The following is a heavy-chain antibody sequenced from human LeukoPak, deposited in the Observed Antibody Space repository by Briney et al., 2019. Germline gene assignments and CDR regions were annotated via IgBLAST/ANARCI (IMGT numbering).Heavy chain of an antibody. D-gene: IGHD3-10*01. CDR2: ISPSGGST. J-gene: IGHJ6*03. Sequence: ASVKVSCKAFGYTFTSNYMHWVRQAPGQGPEWMGVISPSGGSTTYAQKFQGRVTMTRDMSTSTVYMELSSLRSEDTAVYYCARDKRNIGSGVTYLTYYYYYMDVWGKGTTVTVSS. V-gene: IGHV1-46*01. CDR1: GYTFTSNY. CDR3: ARDKRNIGSGVTYLTYYYYYMDV.